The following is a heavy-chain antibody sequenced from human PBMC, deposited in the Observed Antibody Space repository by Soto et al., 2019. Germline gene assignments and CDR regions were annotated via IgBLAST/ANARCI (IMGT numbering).Heavy chain of an antibody. D-gene: IGHD3-10*01. CDR2: IYYSGST. CDR3: ASSDYYDSGSYYDSVYGMDV. V-gene: IGHV4-59*13. Sequence: SETLSLTCTVSGGSIRSYYWSWIRQPPGKGLEWIGSIYYSGSTNYNPSLWGRLSISVDTSKSQFSLRLSSVTAADTAVYYCASSDYYDSGSYYDSVYGMDVWGQGTTVTV. J-gene: IGHJ6*02. CDR1: GGSIRSYY.